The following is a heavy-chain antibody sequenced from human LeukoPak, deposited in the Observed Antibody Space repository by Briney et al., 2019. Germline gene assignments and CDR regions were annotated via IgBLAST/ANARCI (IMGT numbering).Heavy chain of an antibody. CDR3: ARDCSVSGYKCPWFFDY. V-gene: IGHV3-11*05. D-gene: IGHD3-22*01. CDR1: GFTFSDYY. J-gene: IGHJ4*02. Sequence: PGGSLRLSCAASGFTFSDYYMSWIRQAPGKGLEWVSNISSSSSYINYADSVKGRFTISRDNAKNSLYLQMNSLRAEDTAVYYCARDCSVSGYKCPWFFDYWGQGTLDPVSS. CDR2: ISSSSSYI.